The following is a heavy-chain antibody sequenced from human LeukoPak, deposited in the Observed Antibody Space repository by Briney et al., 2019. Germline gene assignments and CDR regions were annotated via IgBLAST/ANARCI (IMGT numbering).Heavy chain of an antibody. CDR3: AKQILTTVTPFDY. V-gene: IGHV3-23*01. CDR1: GFTFSSYA. J-gene: IGHJ4*02. Sequence: GGSLRLSCAASGFTFSSYAISWVRQAPGKGLEWVSAISGSGYSTYYADSVKGRFTISRDNSKNTLYLQMNSLRAEDTAVYYCAKQILTTVTPFDYWGQGTMVTVSS. D-gene: IGHD4-17*01. CDR2: ISGSGYST.